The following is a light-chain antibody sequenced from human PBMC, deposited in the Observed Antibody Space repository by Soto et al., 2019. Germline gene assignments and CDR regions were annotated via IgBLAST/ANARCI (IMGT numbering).Light chain of an antibody. V-gene: IGKV1-12*01. J-gene: IGKJ1*01. Sequence: DIQMTQSPSSVSAPVGDRVTITCRASQGVGSWLAWYQQKPGKAPKLLIFAAFSLQSGVPSRFSGSGSGTDFTHTISSLQPEDVASYYCQQANSFPWTFGQGTKVEIK. CDR1: QGVGSW. CDR2: AAF. CDR3: QQANSFPWT.